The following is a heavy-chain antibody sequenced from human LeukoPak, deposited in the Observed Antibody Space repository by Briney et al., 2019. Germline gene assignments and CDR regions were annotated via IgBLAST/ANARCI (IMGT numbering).Heavy chain of an antibody. D-gene: IGHD4-17*01. V-gene: IGHV4-59*08. CDR2: IYYSGST. J-gene: IGHJ4*02. CDR1: GXSISSDY. CDR3: AGTTVTKFHY. Sequence: KTSETLSLTCTVSGXSISSDYWSWIRQPPGKGLEWIGYIYYSGSTDYNPSLKSRATISVDTSKNQFSLKLRSVTAADTAVYYCAGTTVTKFHYWGQGTLVTVSS.